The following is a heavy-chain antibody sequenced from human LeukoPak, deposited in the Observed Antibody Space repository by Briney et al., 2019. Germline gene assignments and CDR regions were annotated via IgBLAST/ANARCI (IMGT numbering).Heavy chain of an antibody. CDR2: IKQDGSEK. Sequence: GGSLRLSCAASGFTFSSYWMSWVRQAPGKGLEWVANIKQDGSEKYYVDSVKGRFTISRDNSKNTLYLQMNSLRAEDTAVYYCARPRYYYDSSGLGSWGQGTLVTVSS. V-gene: IGHV3-7*01. CDR3: ARPRYYYDSSGLGS. CDR1: GFTFSSYW. J-gene: IGHJ4*02. D-gene: IGHD3-22*01.